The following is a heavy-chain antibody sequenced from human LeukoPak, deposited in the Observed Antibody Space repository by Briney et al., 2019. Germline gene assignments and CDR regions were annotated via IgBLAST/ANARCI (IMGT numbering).Heavy chain of an antibody. CDR3: TRGCGGSPGCYIIDN. D-gene: IGHD2-21*01. J-gene: IGHJ4*02. V-gene: IGHV3-33*01. CDR2: IWNDGSYK. Sequence: RSLRLSYEASGFTFSSHGMHWVRQAPGKGLEWVAVIWNDGSYKYYADSVQGRFTVSRDNSKNTLYLKMDSLRAEDTALYYCTRGCGGSPGCYIIDNWGQGTLVTVSS. CDR1: GFTFSSHG.